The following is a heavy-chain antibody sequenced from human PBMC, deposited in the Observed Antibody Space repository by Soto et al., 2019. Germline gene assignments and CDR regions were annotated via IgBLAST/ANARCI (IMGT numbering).Heavy chain of an antibody. Sequence: PSETLSLTCTDSGGSISSYYWSWIRQRPGKGLEWIGYIYYSGSTNYNPSLKSRVTISVDTSKNQFSLKLSSVTAADTAVYYCASSPDYYDSSGYYLFYFDYWGQGTLVTVSS. CDR2: IYYSGST. V-gene: IGHV4-59*01. CDR1: GGSISSYY. D-gene: IGHD3-22*01. J-gene: IGHJ4*02. CDR3: ASSPDYYDSSGYYLFYFDY.